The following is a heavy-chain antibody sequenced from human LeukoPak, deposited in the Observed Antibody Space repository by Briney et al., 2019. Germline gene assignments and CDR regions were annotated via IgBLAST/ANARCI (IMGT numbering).Heavy chain of an antibody. D-gene: IGHD2-15*01. J-gene: IGHJ3*02. CDR3: ARFPDIVVVVAAREAFDI. Sequence: GGSLRLSCAASGFTFSSYWMHWVRQAPGKGLVWVSRINSDGSSTSYADSVRGRFTISRDNARNTLYLQMNSLRAEDTAVYYCARFPDIVVVVAAREAFDIWGQGTMVTVSS. CDR2: INSDGSST. V-gene: IGHV3-74*01. CDR1: GFTFSSYW.